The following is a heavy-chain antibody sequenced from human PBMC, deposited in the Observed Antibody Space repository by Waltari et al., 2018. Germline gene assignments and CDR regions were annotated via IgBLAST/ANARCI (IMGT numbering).Heavy chain of an antibody. Sequence: LQLQESGPGLVKPSETLSLTCTVSGGSISSSSYYWGWIRQAPGKGLEWVSVIYSGGSSTYYADSVKGRFTISRDNSKNTLYLQMNSLRAEDTAVYYCAKVPPSMVETGGPDAFDIWGQGTMVTVSS. V-gene: IGHV3-23*03. CDR2: IYSGGSST. J-gene: IGHJ3*02. D-gene: IGHD2-2*01. CDR3: AKVPPSMVETGGPDAFDI. CDR1: GGSISSSSYY.